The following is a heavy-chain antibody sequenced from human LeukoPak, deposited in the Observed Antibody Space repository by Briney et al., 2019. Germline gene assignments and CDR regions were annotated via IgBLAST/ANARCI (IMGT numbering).Heavy chain of an antibody. Sequence: GGSLRLSCAASGLTFRSSGMSWGRQAPGKGLEWVSAISGSGGSTYYADSVKGRFTISRSNSKNTMYLQMNSLKADDTAVDYGAWSSYYSYSDMDVWGQGTTVTVSS. J-gene: IGHJ6*02. CDR3: AWSSYYSYSDMDV. CDR2: ISGSGGST. V-gene: IGHV3-23*01. D-gene: IGHD3-3*01. CDR1: GLTFRSSG.